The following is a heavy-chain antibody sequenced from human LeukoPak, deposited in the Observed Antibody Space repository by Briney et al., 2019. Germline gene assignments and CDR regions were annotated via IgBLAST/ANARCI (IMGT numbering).Heavy chain of an antibody. J-gene: IGHJ4*02. CDR3: ARRSDGDYVVDY. Sequence: SGTLSLTCVVSGGSISSSKWWSWVRQPPGKGLEWIGEIYHSGSTNYNPSLKSRVTISVDKSKNQFSLELSSVTAADTAVYYCARRSDGDYVVDYWGQGTLVTVSS. CDR1: GGSISSSKW. D-gene: IGHD4-17*01. CDR2: IYHSGST. V-gene: IGHV4-4*02.